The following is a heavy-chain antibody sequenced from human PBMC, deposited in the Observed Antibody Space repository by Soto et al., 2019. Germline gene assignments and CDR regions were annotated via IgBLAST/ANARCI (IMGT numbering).Heavy chain of an antibody. Sequence: QVQLVQSGAEVKKPGSSVKVSCKASGGTFSSYAISWVRQAPGQGLEWMGGIIPIFGTANYAQKFQGRVTITADESTSTAYMELSSLRSEDTAVYYCARDLNYDFWSERDKYFDPWGQGTLVTVSS. CDR2: IIPIFGTA. V-gene: IGHV1-69*01. CDR1: GGTFSSYA. J-gene: IGHJ5*02. CDR3: ARDLNYDFWSERDKYFDP. D-gene: IGHD3-3*01.